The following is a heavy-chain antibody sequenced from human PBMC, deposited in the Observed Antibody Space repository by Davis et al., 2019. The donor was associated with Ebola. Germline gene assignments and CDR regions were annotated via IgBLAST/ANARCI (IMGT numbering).Heavy chain of an antibody. V-gene: IGHV1-58*01. D-gene: IGHD3-3*01. CDR1: GFTFTSSA. CDR3: ATDGFLEWLSPRKYYYYGMDV. Sequence: SVKVSCKASGFTFTSSAVQWVRQARGQRLEWIGWIVVGSGNTNYAQKFQERVTITRDMSTSTAYMELSRLRSDDTAVYYCATDGFLEWLSPRKYYYYGMDVWGQGTTVTVSS. CDR2: IVVGSGNT. J-gene: IGHJ6*02.